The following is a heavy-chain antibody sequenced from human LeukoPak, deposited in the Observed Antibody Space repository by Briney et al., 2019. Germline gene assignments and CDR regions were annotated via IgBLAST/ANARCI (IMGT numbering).Heavy chain of an antibody. J-gene: IGHJ4*02. Sequence: PGRSLRLSCAASGFTFSSYAMHWVRQAPGKGLEWVAFISFDGNNNHYAGSVKGRFTNSSDNSKNTLYMQMNSLRAGDTAVYYCARDLSNYYFDYWGQGTLVTVSS. D-gene: IGHD4-11*01. V-gene: IGHV3-30-3*01. CDR1: GFTFSSYA. CDR3: ARDLSNYYFDY. CDR2: ISFDGNNN.